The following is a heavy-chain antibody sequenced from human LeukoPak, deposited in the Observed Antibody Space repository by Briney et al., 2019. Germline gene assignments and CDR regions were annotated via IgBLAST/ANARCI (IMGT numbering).Heavy chain of an antibody. CDR2: LGTNGDS. CDR3: TRELRGIASHYHGMDV. D-gene: IGHD6-6*01. V-gene: IGHV3-13*01. CDR1: GFSFSTYD. Sequence: GGSLRLSCVASGFSFSTYDMYWVRQAAGRGLEWVSALGTNGDSYYLGSVKGRLTISRDDGKNSLYLQMNSLGVEGTAVYYCTRELRGIASHYHGMDVWGQGTTVTVSS. J-gene: IGHJ6*02.